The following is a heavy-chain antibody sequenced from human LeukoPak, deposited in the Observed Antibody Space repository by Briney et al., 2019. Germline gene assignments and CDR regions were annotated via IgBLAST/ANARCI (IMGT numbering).Heavy chain of an antibody. CDR2: IYYRGSN. Sequence: SETLSLTCTVSGGSISSSSYYWGWIRQPPGKGLEWFGSIYYRGSNYYNPSLRSRVTISVDTSKNQFSLKLSSVTAADTAVYHCARSPRYSTSSFDYFEYWGQGTLVTVSS. V-gene: IGHV4-39*01. CDR1: GGSISSSSYY. CDR3: ARSPRYSTSSFDYFEY. J-gene: IGHJ4*02. D-gene: IGHD6-6*01.